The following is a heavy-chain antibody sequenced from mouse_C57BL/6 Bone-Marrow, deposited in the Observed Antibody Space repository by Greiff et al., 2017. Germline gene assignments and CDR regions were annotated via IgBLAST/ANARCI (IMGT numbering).Heavy chain of an antibody. J-gene: IGHJ4*01. V-gene: IGHV1-55*01. Sequence: QVQLQQPGAELVKPGASVKMSCKASGYTFTSYWITWVKQRPGQGLEWIGDIYPGSGSTNYNEKFKSTATLTVDTSSRTAYMQLSSLTSEDSAVYYCARGGWLLLRYAMDYWGQGTSVTVSS. D-gene: IGHD2-3*01. CDR3: ARGGWLLLRYAMDY. CDR1: GYTFTSYW. CDR2: IYPGSGST.